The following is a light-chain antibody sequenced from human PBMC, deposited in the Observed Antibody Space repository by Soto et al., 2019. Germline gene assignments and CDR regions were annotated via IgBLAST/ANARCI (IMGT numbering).Light chain of an antibody. J-gene: IGLJ2*01. V-gene: IGLV1-44*01. CDR2: SNN. CDR3: AAWDGSLKGVV. Sequence: QLVLTQPPSASGTPGQRVTISCSGSSSNIGRYTVNWYQQLPGTAPELLIFSNNQRPSGVPDRFSGSKSGTSASLAISGLQSEDESDYYCAAWDGSLKGVVFGGGTKLTVL. CDR1: SSNIGRYT.